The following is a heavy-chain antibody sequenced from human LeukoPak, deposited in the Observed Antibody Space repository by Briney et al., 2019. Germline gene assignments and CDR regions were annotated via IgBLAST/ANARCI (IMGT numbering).Heavy chain of an antibody. CDR2: IYYSGST. Sequence: SETLSLTCTVSGGSISSYYWSWIRQPPGKGLEWIGYIYYSGSTNYNPSLKSRVTISIDTSRNRFSLKLSSVTAADTAVYYCARARGQVGATWRIDYWGQGTLVTVSS. CDR1: GGSISSYY. J-gene: IGHJ4*02. CDR3: ARARGQVGATWRIDY. D-gene: IGHD1-26*01. V-gene: IGHV4-59*01.